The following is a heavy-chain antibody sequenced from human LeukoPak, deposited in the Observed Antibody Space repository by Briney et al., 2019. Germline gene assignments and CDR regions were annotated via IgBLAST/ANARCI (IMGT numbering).Heavy chain of an antibody. D-gene: IGHD2-2*01. V-gene: IGHV1-18*01. CDR3: ARDFGDVVVPAAIDAFDI. J-gene: IGHJ3*02. Sequence: ASVKVSWKASGYTFTSYGISWVRQAPGQGLEWMGWISAYNGNTNYAQKLQGRVTMTTDTSTSTAYMELRSLRSDDTAVYYCARDFGDVVVPAAIDAFDIWGQGTMVTVSS. CDR1: GYTFTSYG. CDR2: ISAYNGNT.